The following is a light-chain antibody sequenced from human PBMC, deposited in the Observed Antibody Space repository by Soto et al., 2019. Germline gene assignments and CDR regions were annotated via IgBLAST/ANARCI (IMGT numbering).Light chain of an antibody. Sequence: EIVLTQSPGTLSLSPGERATLSCRASQSVSSSYLAWYQQKPGQAPRLLIYGASSRATGIPDRFSGSGSGTDFTLTISRLEPEDFAVYYCQQYGSLPPGLTFGGGTNVEIK. J-gene: IGKJ4*01. V-gene: IGKV3-20*01. CDR1: QSVSSSY. CDR3: QQYGSLPPGLT. CDR2: GAS.